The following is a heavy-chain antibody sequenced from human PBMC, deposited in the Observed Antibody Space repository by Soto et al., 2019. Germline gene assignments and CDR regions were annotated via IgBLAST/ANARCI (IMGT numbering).Heavy chain of an antibody. CDR3: ARYRGYSSPGIRYYFDY. V-gene: IGHV4-59*01. J-gene: IGHJ4*02. D-gene: IGHD6-13*01. CDR1: GGSISSYY. Sequence: PSETLSLTCTVSGGSISSYYWSWIRQPPGKGLEWIGYIYYSGSTNYNPSLKSRVTISVDTSKNQFSLKLSSVTAADTAVYYCARYRGYSSPGIRYYFDYWGQGTLVTVSS. CDR2: IYYSGST.